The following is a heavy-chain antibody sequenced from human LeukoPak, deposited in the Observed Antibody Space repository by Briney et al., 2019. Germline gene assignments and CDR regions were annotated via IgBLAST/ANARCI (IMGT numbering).Heavy chain of an antibody. Sequence: SGGSLRLSCAASGFTFDDYGMSWVRQAPGKGLEWVSGISWNGDSTGYADSVKGRFTISRDKAKNSLYLEMNSLRAEDTAVYYCARDLVSRPLVGRQGWFDPWGQGTLVTVSS. CDR2: ISWNGDST. CDR1: GFTFDDYG. V-gene: IGHV3-20*04. CDR3: ARDLVSRPLVGRQGWFDP. J-gene: IGHJ5*02. D-gene: IGHD2-15*01.